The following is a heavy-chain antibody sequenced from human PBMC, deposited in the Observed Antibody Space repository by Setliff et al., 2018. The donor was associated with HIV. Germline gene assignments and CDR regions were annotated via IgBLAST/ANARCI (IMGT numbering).Heavy chain of an antibody. CDR1: GFTFDDYG. CDR3: ALMTANWFDP. J-gene: IGHJ5*02. Sequence: GSLRPSCAASGFTFDDYGMTWVRQGPGKGLEWVAGINWNGVTKDYADSVKGRFTISRDNAKNSLYLQMNSLRAEDTAVYYCALMTANWFDPWGQGTLVTVSS. CDR2: INWNGVTK. V-gene: IGHV3-20*04.